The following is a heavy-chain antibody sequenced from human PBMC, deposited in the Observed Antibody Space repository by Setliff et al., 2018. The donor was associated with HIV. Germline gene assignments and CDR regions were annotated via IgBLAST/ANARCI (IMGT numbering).Heavy chain of an antibody. CDR1: GFTFSSYA. J-gene: IGHJ4*02. V-gene: IGHV3-21*01. CDR2: ISSSSYYI. CDR3: ASIELAAMVPVDY. Sequence: LKISCAASGFTFSSYAMNWVRQAPGKGLEWVSSISSSSYYIYYADSVKGRFTISRDNAKNSLFLQMNSLRAEDTAVYYCASIELAAMVPVDYWGQGTLVTVSS. D-gene: IGHD5-18*01.